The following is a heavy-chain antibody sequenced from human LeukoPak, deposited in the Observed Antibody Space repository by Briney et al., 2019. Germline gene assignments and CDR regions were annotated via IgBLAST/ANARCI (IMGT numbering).Heavy chain of an antibody. J-gene: IGHJ4*02. Sequence: ASVKVSCKASGYTFTGCYMHWVRQAPGQGLEWMGWINPNSGGTNYAQKFQGRVTMTRDTSISTAYMELSRLRSDDTAVYYCARGVIAARHHMGYWGQGTLVTVSS. CDR2: INPNSGGT. V-gene: IGHV1-2*02. D-gene: IGHD6-6*01. CDR1: GYTFTGCY. CDR3: ARGVIAARHHMGY.